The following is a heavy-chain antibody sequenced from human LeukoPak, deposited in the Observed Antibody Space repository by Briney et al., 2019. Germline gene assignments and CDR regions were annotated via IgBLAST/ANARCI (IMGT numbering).Heavy chain of an antibody. J-gene: IGHJ4*02. V-gene: IGHV4-38-2*02. CDR3: ARGSHPVTGTLGGYFDP. CDR1: SYSINSNYY. CDR2: IYHTGST. Sequence: PSETLSLICSVSSYSINSNYYWCWIRQSPGKGLEWIGSIYHTGSTYYNPSLKSRVTISLDASNKQFSLRLSSVTAADTAVYYCARGSHPVTGTLGGYFDPWGQGTLVTVSS. D-gene: IGHD6-19*01.